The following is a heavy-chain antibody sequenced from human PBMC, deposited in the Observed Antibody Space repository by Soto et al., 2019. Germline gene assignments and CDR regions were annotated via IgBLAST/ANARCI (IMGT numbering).Heavy chain of an antibody. Sequence: GALRLPGAPSGFSFNNHAMPWVRQAPGKGLEWVSGISASGGRKFYADSVKGRFTVSRDISEKTLSLQMKSLRVEDTAVYFCAKDPNGDYVGGVEFWGHGTMVTVSS. CDR3: AKDPNGDYVGGVEF. V-gene: IGHV3-23*01. J-gene: IGHJ3*01. D-gene: IGHD4-17*01. CDR2: ISASGGRK. CDR1: GFSFNNHA.